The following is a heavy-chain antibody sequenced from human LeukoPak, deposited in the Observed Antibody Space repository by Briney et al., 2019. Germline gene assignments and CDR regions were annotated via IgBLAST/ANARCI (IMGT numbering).Heavy chain of an antibody. Sequence: SETLSLTCAVSGGSISSSNWWSGVRQPPGKGVEWIGEIYHSGSTNYNPSLKSRVTISVDTSKNQFSLKLSSVTAADTAVYYCARRRIGAAGIDYWGQGTLVTVSS. CDR2: IYHSGST. CDR3: ARRRIGAAGIDY. D-gene: IGHD6-13*01. J-gene: IGHJ4*02. V-gene: IGHV4-4*02. CDR1: GGSISSSNW.